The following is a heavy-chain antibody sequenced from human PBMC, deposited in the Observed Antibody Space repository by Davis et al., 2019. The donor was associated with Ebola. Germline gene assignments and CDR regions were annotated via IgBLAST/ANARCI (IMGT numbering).Heavy chain of an antibody. V-gene: IGHV5-51*01. D-gene: IGHD4-17*01. CDR2: IYPGDSDT. J-gene: IGHJ5*02. Sequence: GESLKISCKGSGYSFTSYWIGWVRQMPGKGLEWMGIIYPGDSDTRYSPSFQGQVTISADKSISTAYLQWSSLKASDTAMYYCARPNGYDYGDYSWFDPWGQEPWSPSPQ. CDR3: ARPNGYDYGDYSWFDP. CDR1: GYSFTSYW.